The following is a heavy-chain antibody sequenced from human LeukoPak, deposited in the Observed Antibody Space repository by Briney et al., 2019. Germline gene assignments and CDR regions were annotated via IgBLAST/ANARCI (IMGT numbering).Heavy chain of an antibody. CDR1: GDTVSRDSIA. Sequence: SQTLSLTCAISGDTVSRDSIAWNCIRPSPWRGLESAGRTYYKSTRYYDYGLSVKSPVATNPDTSRNHFSPQLNSVTPEDTAVYYCARGTGGSQFDYWGEGTLVTVSS. J-gene: IGHJ4*02. V-gene: IGHV6-1*01. CDR3: ARGTGGSQFDY. CDR2: TYYKSTRYY. D-gene: IGHD1-1*01.